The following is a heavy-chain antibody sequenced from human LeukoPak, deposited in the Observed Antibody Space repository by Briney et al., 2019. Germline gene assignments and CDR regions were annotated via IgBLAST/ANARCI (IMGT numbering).Heavy chain of an antibody. V-gene: IGHV1-69*13. CDR2: IIPIFGTT. J-gene: IGHJ4*02. Sequence: SVKVSCKASGGTFSSYAITWVRQAPGQGLEWMGGIIPIFGTTSYAQKFQGRLTMTADESTTTGYIELHSLRSEDTAVYYCARGEVPGGLIAAAGIHFDYWGQGTLVTVSS. CDR3: ARGEVPGGLIAAAGIHFDY. D-gene: IGHD6-13*01. CDR1: GGTFSSYA.